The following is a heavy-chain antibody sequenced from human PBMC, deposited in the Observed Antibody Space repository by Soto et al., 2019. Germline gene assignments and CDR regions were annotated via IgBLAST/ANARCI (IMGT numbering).Heavy chain of an antibody. CDR1: GGSVSSGSYY. CDR3: AGGPPGPRHNWFDP. J-gene: IGHJ5*02. Sequence: QVQLQESGPGLVKPSETLSLTCTVSGGSVSSGSYYWSWIRQPPGKGLEWIGYIYYSGSTNYNPSLKSRVTISVDTSKNQFSLKLSSVTAADTAVYYCAGGPPGPRHNWFDPWGQGTLVTVSS. V-gene: IGHV4-61*01. CDR2: IYYSGST.